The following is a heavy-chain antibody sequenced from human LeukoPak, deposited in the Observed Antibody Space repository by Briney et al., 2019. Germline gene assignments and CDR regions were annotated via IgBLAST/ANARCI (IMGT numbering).Heavy chain of an antibody. V-gene: IGHV1-2*02. CDR1: GYSLADYC. D-gene: IGHD6-19*01. J-gene: IGHJ5*02. CDR2: INPNSGGT. CDR3: ARGPMITVAGMYWLDP. Sequence: ASVKVSCKASGYSLADYCMHWVRQAPGQELEWMGWINPNSGGTTYTQKFQGRVTMTRDTSISTAFMELSSLISDDAAVYFCARGPMITVAGMYWLDPWGQGTLVTVSS.